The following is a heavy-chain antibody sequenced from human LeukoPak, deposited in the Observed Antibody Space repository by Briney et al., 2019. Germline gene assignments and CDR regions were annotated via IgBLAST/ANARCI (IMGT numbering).Heavy chain of an antibody. V-gene: IGHV3-21*01. CDR2: ISSSSSYI. CDR3: ARAGSRGLDY. D-gene: IGHD6-19*01. J-gene: IGHJ4*02. CDR1: GFTFSSYS. Sequence: GGFLRLSCAASGFTFSSYSMNWVRQAPGKGLEWVSSISSSSSYIYYADSVKGRFTISRDNAKNSLYLQMNSLRAEDTAVYYCARAGSRGLDYWGQGTLVTVSS.